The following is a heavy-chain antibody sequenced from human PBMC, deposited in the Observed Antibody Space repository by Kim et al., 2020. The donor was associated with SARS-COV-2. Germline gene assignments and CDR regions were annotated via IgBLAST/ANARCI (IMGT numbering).Heavy chain of an antibody. V-gene: IGHV4-34*01. Sequence: SETLSLTCAVYGGSFSGYYWSWIRQPPGKGLEWIGEINHSGSTNYNPSLKSRVTISVDTSKNQFSLKLSSVTAADTAVYYCARGGGVGIAARDEFDPWGQGTLVTVSS. CDR3: ARGGGVGIAARDEFDP. J-gene: IGHJ5*02. CDR2: INHSGST. CDR1: GGSFSGYY. D-gene: IGHD6-6*01.